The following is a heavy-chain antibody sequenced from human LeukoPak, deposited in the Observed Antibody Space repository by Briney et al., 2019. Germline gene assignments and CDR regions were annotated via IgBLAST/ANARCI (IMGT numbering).Heavy chain of an antibody. CDR1: GFTFSDYY. V-gene: IGHV3-11*01. CDR3: ARDPPYDAFDI. CDR2: ISSGSTTI. J-gene: IGHJ3*02. Sequence: GGSPRLSCAASGFTFSDYYMTWIRQAPGKGLEWVSYISSGSTTICYADSVKGRFTISRDNAKNSVYLLMDSLRVDDTAVYYCARDPPYDAFDIWGQGTMVTVSS.